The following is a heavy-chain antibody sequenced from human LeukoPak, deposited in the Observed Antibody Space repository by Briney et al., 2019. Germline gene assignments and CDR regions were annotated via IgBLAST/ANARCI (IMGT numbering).Heavy chain of an antibody. Sequence: ASVKVSCKASGYTFTSYDINWVRQATGQGLEWVGWMNPNSGNTGYAQKFQGRVTMTRNTSISTAYMELSSLRSEDTAVYYCARGSDIVVVPAAINWFDPWGQGTLVTVSS. D-gene: IGHD2-2*01. V-gene: IGHV1-8*01. CDR3: ARGSDIVVVPAAINWFDP. CDR1: GYTFTSYD. J-gene: IGHJ5*02. CDR2: MNPNSGNT.